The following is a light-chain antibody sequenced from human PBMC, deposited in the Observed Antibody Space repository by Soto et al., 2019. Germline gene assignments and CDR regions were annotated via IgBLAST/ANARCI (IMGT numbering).Light chain of an antibody. CDR1: QSVDSSY. J-gene: IGKJ1*01. CDR3: QQFGSSRGT. V-gene: IGKV3-20*01. Sequence: EIVWTQSPGTLSLSPGERATLSCRASQSVDSSYLAWYHQRPGQAPRLLIYGASSRTTGIPDRFSGSGSGTDFTLTISRLEPEDSAVYYCQQFGSSRGTFGQGTKVDIK. CDR2: GAS.